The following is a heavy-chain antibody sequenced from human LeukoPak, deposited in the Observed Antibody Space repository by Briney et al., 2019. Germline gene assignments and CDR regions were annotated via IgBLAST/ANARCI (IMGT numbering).Heavy chain of an antibody. V-gene: IGHV4-34*01. CDR2: INHSGST. CDR3: AREMATVWFDY. J-gene: IGHJ4*02. CDR1: GGSFSGYY. Sequence: PSETLSLTCAVYGGSFSGYYWNWIRQPPGKGLEWIGEINHSGSTNYNPSLKSRVTISVDTSKNQFSLKLSSVTAADTAVYYCAREMATVWFDYWGQGTLVTVSS. D-gene: IGHD5-24*01.